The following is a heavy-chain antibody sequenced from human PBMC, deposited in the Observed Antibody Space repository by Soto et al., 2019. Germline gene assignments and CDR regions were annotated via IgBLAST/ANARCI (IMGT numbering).Heavy chain of an antibody. D-gene: IGHD2-21*02. CDR1: GGTFSSYA. J-gene: IGHJ4*02. CDR2: IIPIFGTA. Sequence: QVQLVQSGAAVKKPGSSVKVSCKASGGTFSSYAISWVRQAPGQGLEWMGGIIPIFGTANYAQKFQGRVTITADESTSTAYMELSSLRSEDTAVYYCARDRGAYCGGDCYSLDYWGQGTLVTVSS. V-gene: IGHV1-69*12. CDR3: ARDRGAYCGGDCYSLDY.